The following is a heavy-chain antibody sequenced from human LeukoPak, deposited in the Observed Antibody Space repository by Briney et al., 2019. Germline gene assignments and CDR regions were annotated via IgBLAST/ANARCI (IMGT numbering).Heavy chain of an antibody. Sequence: GGSLRLSCAASGFTFSSYGMHWVRQAPGKGLEWVAVIWYDGSNKYYADSVKGRFTISRDNSKNTLYLQMNSLRAEDTAVYYCARGIAAAGTALYNWGQGTLLTVSS. D-gene: IGHD6-13*01. CDR1: GFTFSSYG. CDR3: ARGIAAAGTALYN. CDR2: IWYDGSNK. J-gene: IGHJ4*02. V-gene: IGHV3-33*01.